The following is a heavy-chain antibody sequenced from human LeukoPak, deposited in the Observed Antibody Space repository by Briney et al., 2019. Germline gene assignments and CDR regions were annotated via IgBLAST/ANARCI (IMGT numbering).Heavy chain of an antibody. CDR1: GYTFTSYG. D-gene: IGHD3-22*01. CDR3: ARDRYGYDSRGYYSFDY. J-gene: IGHJ4*02. Sequence: ASVKVSCKASGYTFTSYGIRWVRQAPGQGLEWMGWISAYNGNTNYAQKLQGRVTMTTDTSTSTAYMELRSLRSDDTAVYYCARDRYGYDSRGYYSFDYWGQGTLVTVSS. CDR2: ISAYNGNT. V-gene: IGHV1-18*01.